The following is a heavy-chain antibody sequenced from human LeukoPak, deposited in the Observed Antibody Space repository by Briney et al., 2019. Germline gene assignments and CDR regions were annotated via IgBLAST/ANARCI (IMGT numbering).Heavy chain of an antibody. D-gene: IGHD6-13*01. CDR1: GYTFTSYA. V-gene: IGHV1-3*01. J-gene: IGHJ4*02. CDR2: INAGNGNT. CDR3: AREWKWQQLVPGY. Sequence: ASVKVSCKASGYTFTSYAMHWVRQAPGQRLEWMGWINAGNGNTKYPQKFQGRVTITRDTSASTAYMELSSLRSEDTAVYYCAREWKWQQLVPGYWGQGTLVTVSS.